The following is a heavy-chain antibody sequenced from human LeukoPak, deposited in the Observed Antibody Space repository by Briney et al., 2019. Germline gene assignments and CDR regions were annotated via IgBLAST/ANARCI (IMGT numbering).Heavy chain of an antibody. V-gene: IGHV4-39*01. D-gene: IGHD4-23*01. Sequence: SETLSLTCTVSGGSISSSSYYWGWLRQPPGKGLEWIGSIYYSGSTYYNPSLKSRVTISVDTSKNQFSLKLSSVTAADTAVYYCAKFLLLDYGGNSLEYFQHWGQGTLVTVSS. CDR1: GGSISSSSYY. J-gene: IGHJ1*01. CDR2: IYYSGST. CDR3: AKFLLLDYGGNSLEYFQH.